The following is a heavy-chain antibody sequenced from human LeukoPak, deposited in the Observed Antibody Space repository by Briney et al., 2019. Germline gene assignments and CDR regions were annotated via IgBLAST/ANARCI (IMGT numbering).Heavy chain of an antibody. CDR1: GYTFTGYY. V-gene: IGHV1-2*02. CDR3: ARGGRSSGWYYFDY. J-gene: IGHJ4*02. CDR2: INPNSGGT. D-gene: IGHD6-19*01. Sequence: ASVKVSCKASGYTFTGYYMHWVRQAPGQGIEWMGWINPNSGGTNYAQKFQGRVTMTRLTSISTAYMELSRLRSDDTAVYYCARGGRSSGWYYFDYWGQGTLVTVSS.